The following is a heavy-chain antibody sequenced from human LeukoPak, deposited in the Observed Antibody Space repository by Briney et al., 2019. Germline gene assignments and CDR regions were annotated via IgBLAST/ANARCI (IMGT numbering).Heavy chain of an antibody. CDR3: ARPREQWLGNDAFDI. CDR2: IYYSGGT. V-gene: IGHV4-59*08. J-gene: IGHJ3*02. Sequence: KTSETLSLTCTVSGGSMNDYYWSWFRQPPGKGLEWIGYIYYSGGTNSNPSLKSRVTISVDTSKNQFSLKLSSVTAADTAVYYCARPREQWLGNDAFDIWGQGTMVTVSS. D-gene: IGHD6-19*01. CDR1: GGSMNDYY.